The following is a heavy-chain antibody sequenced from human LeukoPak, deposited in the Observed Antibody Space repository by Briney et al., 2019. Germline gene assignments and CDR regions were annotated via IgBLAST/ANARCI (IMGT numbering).Heavy chain of an antibody. CDR3: ARFVRYYDFWSGLTPDY. D-gene: IGHD3-3*01. V-gene: IGHV4-39*01. J-gene: IGHJ4*02. CDR1: GGSISSSSYY. CDR2: SYYSGST. Sequence: SETLSLTCTVSGGSISSSSYYWGWIRQPPGKGLEWIGSSYYSGSTYYNPSLKSRVTISVGTSKNQFSLKLSSVTAADTAVYYCARFVRYYDFWSGLTPDYWGQGTLVTVSS.